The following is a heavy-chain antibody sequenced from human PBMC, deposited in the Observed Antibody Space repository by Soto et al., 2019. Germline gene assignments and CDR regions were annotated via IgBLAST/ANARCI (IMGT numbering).Heavy chain of an antibody. V-gene: IGHV4-59*01. J-gene: IGHJ4*02. CDR1: GGSISSYY. CDR2: IYYSGST. Sequence: PSETLSLTCTVSGGSISSYYLSWIRQPPGKGLEWIGYIYYSGSTNYNPSLKSRVTISVDTSKNQFSLKLSSVTAADTAVYYCARDQGIYDILTGYYPLYYFDYWGQGTLVTVSS. D-gene: IGHD3-9*01. CDR3: ARDQGIYDILTGYYPLYYFDY.